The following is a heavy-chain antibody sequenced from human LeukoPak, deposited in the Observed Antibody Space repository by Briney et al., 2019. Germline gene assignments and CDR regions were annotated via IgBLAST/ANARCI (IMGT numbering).Heavy chain of an antibody. CDR3: ATNGALASFDP. CDR1: GYSISSAYY. Sequence: SETLSLTCTVSGYSISSAYYWGWIRQPPGKGLEWIGSIYHSGSTYYNASLKSRVTISADTSKNQFSLKLSSVTAADTAVYYCATNGALASFDPWGQGTLVTVSS. D-gene: IGHD2-8*01. J-gene: IGHJ5*02. CDR2: IYHSGST. V-gene: IGHV4-38-2*02.